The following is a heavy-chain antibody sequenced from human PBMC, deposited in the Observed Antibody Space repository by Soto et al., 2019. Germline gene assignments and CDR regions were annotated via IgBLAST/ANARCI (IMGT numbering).Heavy chain of an antibody. D-gene: IGHD3-22*01. Sequence: ASVKVSCKASGGTFSSYAISLVRQAPGQGLEWMGWISAYNGNTNYAQKLQGRVTMTTDTSTSTAYMELRSLRSDDTAVYYCARLYDSSGYTWYFDLWGRGTLVTVSS. CDR1: GGTFSSYA. CDR3: ARLYDSSGYTWYFDL. CDR2: ISAYNGNT. V-gene: IGHV1-18*01. J-gene: IGHJ2*01.